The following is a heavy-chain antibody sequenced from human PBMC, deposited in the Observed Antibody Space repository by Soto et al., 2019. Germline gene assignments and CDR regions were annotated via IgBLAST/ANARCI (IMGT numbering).Heavy chain of an antibody. CDR1: GFTFSSYA. V-gene: IGHV3-23*01. CDR2: ISGSGGST. J-gene: IGHJ5*02. CDR3: AKARAITMIVVVIPRFDP. D-gene: IGHD3-22*01. Sequence: GGSLRLSCAASGFTFSSYAMSWVRQAPGKGLEWVSTISGSGGSTYYADSVKGRFTISRDNSKNTLYVQMNSLRAEDTAVYYCAKARAITMIVVVIPRFDPWGQGTLVTVS.